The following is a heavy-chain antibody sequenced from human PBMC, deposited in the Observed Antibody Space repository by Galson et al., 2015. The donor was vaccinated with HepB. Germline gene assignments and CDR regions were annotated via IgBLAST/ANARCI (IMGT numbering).Heavy chain of an antibody. V-gene: IGHV4-61*02. D-gene: IGHD3-3*01. CDR3: ARVEFLQWFFDP. CDR1: GGSISSGSYY. CDR2: IFTSGGA. J-gene: IGHJ5*02. Sequence: TLSLTCTVSGGSISSGSYYWNWIRQPAGKGLEWIGRIFTSGGANYNPSLESRVTMSLDTSKNQVSLRLSFVTAADTAVYYCARVEFLQWFFDPWGQGTLVTVSS.